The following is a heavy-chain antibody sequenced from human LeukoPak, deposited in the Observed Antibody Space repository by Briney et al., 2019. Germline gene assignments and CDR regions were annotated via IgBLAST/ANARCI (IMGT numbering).Heavy chain of an antibody. J-gene: IGHJ4*02. CDR1: GFTFSRYD. CDR3: AREHTRGYSYGDGYFDH. D-gene: IGHD5-18*01. Sequence: PGGSLRLSCAASGFTFSRYDMHWVRQTTGKGLEWVSAIGTAGETHYPGSVKGRFTISRENAKNSLYLQMNSLRAEDTAVYYCAREHTRGYSYGDGYFDHWGQGTLVTVSS. V-gene: IGHV3-13*01. CDR2: IGTAGET.